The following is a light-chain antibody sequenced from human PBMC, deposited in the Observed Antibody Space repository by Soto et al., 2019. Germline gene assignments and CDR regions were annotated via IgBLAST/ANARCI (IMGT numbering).Light chain of an antibody. V-gene: IGLV2-14*01. Sequence: QSALTQPASVSGSPGQSITISCTGTSSDVGAYGYVSRYQQHPGKSPKIILYEVNNRPSGLSNRFSGSKSGNTASLTISGLQAEDEADYYCSSYTTINTWVFGGGTKVTVL. CDR3: SSYTTINTWV. J-gene: IGLJ3*02. CDR1: SSDVGAYGY. CDR2: EVN.